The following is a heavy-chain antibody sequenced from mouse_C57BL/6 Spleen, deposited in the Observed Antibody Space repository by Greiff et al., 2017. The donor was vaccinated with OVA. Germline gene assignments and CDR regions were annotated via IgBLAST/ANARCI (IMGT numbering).Heavy chain of an antibody. CDR1: GYTFTSYW. CDR3: ARVITTVAPGY. D-gene: IGHD1-1*01. Sequence: VQLQQPGAELVKPGASVKLSCKASGYTFTSYWMQWVKQRPGQGLEWIGEIDPSDSYTNYNQKFKGKATLTVDTSSSTAYMQLSSLTSEDSAVYYCARVITTVAPGYWGQGTTLTVSS. V-gene: IGHV1-50*01. J-gene: IGHJ2*01. CDR2: IDPSDSYT.